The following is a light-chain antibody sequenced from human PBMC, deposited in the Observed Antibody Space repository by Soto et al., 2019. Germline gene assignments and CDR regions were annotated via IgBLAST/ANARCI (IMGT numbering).Light chain of an antibody. Sequence: EIVMTQSPATLSVSPGERATLSCRASQSVSYNLAWYQQKPGQGPRLLIYGAFTRATGIPARFSGSGSGTEFTLTISSLQSEDFGVYYCQQYNYWPRTFGQGTNVEIK. J-gene: IGKJ1*01. CDR3: QQYNYWPRT. CDR2: GAF. CDR1: QSVSYN. V-gene: IGKV3-15*01.